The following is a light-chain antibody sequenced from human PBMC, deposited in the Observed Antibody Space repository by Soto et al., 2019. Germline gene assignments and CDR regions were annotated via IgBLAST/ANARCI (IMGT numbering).Light chain of an antibody. CDR1: QSVSSSY. CDR3: QQYGSSPRT. Sequence: EIVLTQSPGTLSLSLGGRATLSCRASQSVSSSYLAWYQQKPGQAPRLLIYGASSRATGIPDRFSGSGSGTDFTLTISRLEPEDFAVYYCQQYGSSPRTFGQGTKVDIK. CDR2: GAS. J-gene: IGKJ1*01. V-gene: IGKV3-20*01.